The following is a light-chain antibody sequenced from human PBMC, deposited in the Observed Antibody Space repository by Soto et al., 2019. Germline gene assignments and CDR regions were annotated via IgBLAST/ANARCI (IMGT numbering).Light chain of an antibody. Sequence: QSALTQPASVSGSPGQSITISCTGTSSDVGGYNYVCWYQQHPGKAPKLMIYDVSNRPSGVSNRFSGSKSGNTASLTISGLQAGDEADYYCSSYTSSSTLLVVFGGGTKLTVL. J-gene: IGLJ2*01. V-gene: IGLV2-14*01. CDR2: DVS. CDR1: SSDVGGYNY. CDR3: SSYTSSSTLLVV.